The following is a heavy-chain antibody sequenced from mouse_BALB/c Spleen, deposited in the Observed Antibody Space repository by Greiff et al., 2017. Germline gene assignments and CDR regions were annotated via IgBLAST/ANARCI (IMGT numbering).Heavy chain of an antibody. J-gene: IGHJ4*01. Sequence: EVQLVESGGGLVKPGGSLKLYCAASGFTFSSYAMSWVRQTPEKRLEWVASISSGGSTYYPDSVKGRFTISRDNARNILYLQMSSLRSEDTAMYYCARGGLLDAMDYWGQGTSVTVSS. CDR3: ARGGLLDAMDY. V-gene: IGHV5-6-5*01. CDR1: GFTFSSYA. CDR2: ISSGGST. D-gene: IGHD1-1*01.